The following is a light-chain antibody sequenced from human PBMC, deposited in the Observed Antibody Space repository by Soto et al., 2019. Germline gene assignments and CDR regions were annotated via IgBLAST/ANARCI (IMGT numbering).Light chain of an antibody. Sequence: ELVLTQSPGTLSLSPGERATLSCRASPSVSSNLAWYQQTPVQAPSLLIYGVSTSAPGIPDRFSGSGSWTAFTLTISRLDPADFAVYFCQHYGGSPWTFGQGTKVEGK. V-gene: IGKV3-20*01. CDR2: GVS. J-gene: IGKJ1*01. CDR3: QHYGGSPWT. CDR1: PSVSSN.